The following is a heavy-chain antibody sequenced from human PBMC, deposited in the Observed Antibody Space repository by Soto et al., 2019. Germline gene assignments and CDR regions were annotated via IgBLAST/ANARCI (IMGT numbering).Heavy chain of an antibody. V-gene: IGHV3-15*07. CDR1: GFMFSNAG. J-gene: IGHJ4*01. CDR2: VKSKTDGGTT. CDR3: TTDSYMTNIIVRFDY. Sequence: EVHLVESGGGLVKPGGSLRLSCAASGFMFSNAGINWVRQAPGKGLEWVGRVKSKTDGGTTDFAARVKGRFAISRDDSKNMVYLEMNSLKTEDTAIYYCTTDSYMTNIIVRFDYWGHGTLVTVSS. D-gene: IGHD4-17*01.